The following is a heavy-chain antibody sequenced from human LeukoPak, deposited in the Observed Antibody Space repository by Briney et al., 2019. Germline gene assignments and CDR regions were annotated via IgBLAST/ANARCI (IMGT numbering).Heavy chain of an antibody. CDR1: GGSISSYY. CDR2: VYDSGST. CDR3: ASDYRGFTPGWFDD. Sequence: SETLSLTCTVSGGSISSYYWSWLRQSPGKGLEWIACVYDSGSTNYNPSLRRRVTISMDTSRNQFFLKLSSVTAADTAVYFCASDYRGFTPGWFDDWGQGTLVTVSS. J-gene: IGHJ4*02. V-gene: IGHV4-59*01. D-gene: IGHD3-16*02.